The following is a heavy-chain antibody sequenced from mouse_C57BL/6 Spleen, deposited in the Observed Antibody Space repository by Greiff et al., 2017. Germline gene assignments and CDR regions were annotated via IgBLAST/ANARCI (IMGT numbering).Heavy chain of an antibody. CDR3: AREDSYYPRYVDV. CDR1: GYTFTSYW. CDR2: IDPSDSYT. V-gene: IGHV1-59*01. J-gene: IGHJ1*03. D-gene: IGHD2-12*01. Sequence: QVQLQQPGAELVRPGTSVKLSCKASGYTFTSYWMHWVKQRPGQGLEWIGVIDPSDSYTNYNQKFKGKATLTVATSSSTAYMQLSSLTSEDSAVYYCAREDSYYPRYVDVWGTGTTVTVSS.